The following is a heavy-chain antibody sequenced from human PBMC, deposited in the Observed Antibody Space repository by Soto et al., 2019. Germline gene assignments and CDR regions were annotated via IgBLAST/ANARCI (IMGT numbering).Heavy chain of an antibody. J-gene: IGHJ4*02. D-gene: IGHD2-21*02. V-gene: IGHV1-46*01. CDR2: ISLYHHST. CDR1: GYPFTDYF. CDR3: ARELYSCGGDCPYYMDY. Sequence: ASVRVSCKTSGYPFTDYFIHWVRQAPGQGLEWMGIISLYHHSTSYAQKFQGRLTVTADTSTTTVYMDLSSLTSEDSAVYWCARELYSCGGDCPYYMDYWGQGTLVTVSS.